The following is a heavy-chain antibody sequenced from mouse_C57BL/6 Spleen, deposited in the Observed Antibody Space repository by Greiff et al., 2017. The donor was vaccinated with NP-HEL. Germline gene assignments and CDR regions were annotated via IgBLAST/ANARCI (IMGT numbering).Heavy chain of an antibody. CDR2: IHPNSGST. V-gene: IGHV1-64*01. Sequence: QVHVKQSGAELVKPGASVKLSCKASGYTFTCYWMHWVKQRPGQGLEWIGMIHPNSGSTNYNEKFKSKATLTVDKSSSTAYMQLSSLTSEDSAVYYCAVGVITPLFDYWGQGTTLTVSS. CDR3: AVGVITPLFDY. CDR1: GYTFTCYW. J-gene: IGHJ2*01. D-gene: IGHD1-1*01.